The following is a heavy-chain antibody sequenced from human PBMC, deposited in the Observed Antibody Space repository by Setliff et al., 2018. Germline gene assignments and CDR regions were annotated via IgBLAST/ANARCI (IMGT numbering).Heavy chain of an antibody. Sequence: GASVKVSCKASGGTFSSYAISWVRQAPGQGLEWMGVLSPHNGGTNYAQTFHGRVTMTRDMSTSTVYMEVSSLTSEDSAVYYCAREFPGATKGFDYWGQGALVTVSS. CDR3: AREFPGATKGFDY. V-gene: IGHV1-46*01. D-gene: IGHD1-26*01. CDR2: LSPHNGGT. CDR1: GGTFSSYA. J-gene: IGHJ4*02.